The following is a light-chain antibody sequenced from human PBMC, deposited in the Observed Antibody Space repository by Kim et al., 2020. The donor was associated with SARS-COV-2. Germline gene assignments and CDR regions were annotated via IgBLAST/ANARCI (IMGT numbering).Light chain of an antibody. Sequence: QSALTQPAPVSGSPGQSITITCSDVGGYNYVSWYRQHPGKGPKLIIYDVTNRPSGVSSRFSGSKSGNTASLTISGLQPEDEAHYYCSSYATITSLALVFGPGTKVTVL. V-gene: IGLV2-14*03. J-gene: IGLJ1*01. CDR3: SSYATITSLALV. CDR2: DVT. CDR1: DVGGYNY.